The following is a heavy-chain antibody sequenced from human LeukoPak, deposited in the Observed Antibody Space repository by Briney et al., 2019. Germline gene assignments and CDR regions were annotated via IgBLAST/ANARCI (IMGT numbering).Heavy chain of an antibody. Sequence: SETLSLTCAVYGGSFSGYYWSWIRQPPGKGLEWIGEINHSGSTNYNPSLKSRVTISVDTSMNQFPLKLSSVTAADTAVYYCARGIGVVVPAAMRWFDPWGQGTLVTVSS. J-gene: IGHJ5*02. V-gene: IGHV4-34*01. D-gene: IGHD2-2*01. CDR1: GGSFSGYY. CDR3: ARGIGVVVPAAMRWFDP. CDR2: INHSGST.